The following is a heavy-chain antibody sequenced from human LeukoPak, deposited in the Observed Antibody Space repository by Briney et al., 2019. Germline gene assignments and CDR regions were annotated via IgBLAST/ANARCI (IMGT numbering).Heavy chain of an antibody. CDR2: ISSSGSTI. CDR3: ARGRFSYYYMDV. Sequence: GGSLRLSCAASGFTFSDYYMSWIRQAPGKGLEWVSYISSSGSTIYYADSVKGRFTISMDNAKNSLYLQMNSMRAEDTAVYYCARGRFSYYYMDVWGKGTTVTVSS. CDR1: GFTFSDYY. J-gene: IGHJ6*03. D-gene: IGHD3-3*01. V-gene: IGHV3-11*01.